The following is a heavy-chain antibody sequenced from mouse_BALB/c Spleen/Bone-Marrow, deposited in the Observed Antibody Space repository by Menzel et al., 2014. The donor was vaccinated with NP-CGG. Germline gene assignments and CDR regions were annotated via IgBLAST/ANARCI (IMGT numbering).Heavy chain of an antibody. CDR1: GFDFSGFW. J-gene: IGHJ3*01. CDR2: INPDSNTI. Sequence: EVKLEESGGGLVQPGGSLKLSCAASGFDFSGFWMSWVRQAPGRGLEWIGEINPDSNTINYSPSLKDKFIISGDNAKNTLYLQMSKVRSEDTALYYCARLGYYGSFAYWGQGTLVTVSA. D-gene: IGHD1-2*01. CDR3: ARLGYYGSFAY. V-gene: IGHV4-1*02.